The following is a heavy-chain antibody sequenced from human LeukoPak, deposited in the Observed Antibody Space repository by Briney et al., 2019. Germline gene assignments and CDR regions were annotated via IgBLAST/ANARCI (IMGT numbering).Heavy chain of an antibody. Sequence: GGSLRLSCAASGFSLNNYATHWVRQAPGKGLEYVSGISSNGDSTYYANSVKGRFTISRDNSKNTMYLQMGSLRAEDMAVYYCAGGSGTYSPDYWGQGTLVTVSS. D-gene: IGHD3-10*01. CDR3: AGGSGTYSPDY. V-gene: IGHV3-64*01. J-gene: IGHJ4*02. CDR1: GFSLNNYA. CDR2: ISSNGDST.